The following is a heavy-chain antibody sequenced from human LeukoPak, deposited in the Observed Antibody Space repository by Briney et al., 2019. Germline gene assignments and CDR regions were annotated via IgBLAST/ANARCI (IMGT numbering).Heavy chain of an antibody. CDR3: ARRLERAVITDWYIDL. J-gene: IGHJ2*01. CDR2: IYYSGST. Sequence: SETLSLTCTISGGSISNYYWTWIRQPPGKGLEYIGYIYYSGSTNYNPSLKSRVTISVDTSKNQFSLKLSSVTAADTAVYYCARRLERAVITDWYIDLWGRGTLVTVSS. CDR1: GGSISNYY. D-gene: IGHD3-10*01. V-gene: IGHV4-59*08.